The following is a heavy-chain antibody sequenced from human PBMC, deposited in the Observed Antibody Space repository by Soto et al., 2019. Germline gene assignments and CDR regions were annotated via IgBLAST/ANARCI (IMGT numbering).Heavy chain of an antibody. CDR2: ISWNSGSR. Sequence: EVQLVESGGGLVQPGRSLRLSCAASGFSFDEYALHWVRQAPGKGLEWVAGISWNSGSRGYADSVKGRFTISRVNAKNSLYLQIDRLRPEDTALYYCAQGLLTVYYYMDVWGQGTTVTVSS. CDR1: GFSFDEYA. D-gene: IGHD4-4*01. J-gene: IGHJ6*03. V-gene: IGHV3-9*01. CDR3: AQGLLTVYYYMDV.